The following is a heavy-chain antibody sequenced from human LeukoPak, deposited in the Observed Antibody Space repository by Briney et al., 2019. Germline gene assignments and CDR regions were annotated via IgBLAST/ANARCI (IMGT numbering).Heavy chain of an antibody. CDR2: IWYDGSNK. Sequence: GGSLRLSRAASGFTFSSYGMHWVRQAPGKGLEWVAVIWYDGSNKYYADSVKGRFTISRDNSKNTLYLQMNSLRAEDTAVYYCARDRIVGATTGAFDIWGQGTMVTVSS. D-gene: IGHD1-26*01. J-gene: IGHJ3*02. V-gene: IGHV3-33*01. CDR3: ARDRIVGATTGAFDI. CDR1: GFTFSSYG.